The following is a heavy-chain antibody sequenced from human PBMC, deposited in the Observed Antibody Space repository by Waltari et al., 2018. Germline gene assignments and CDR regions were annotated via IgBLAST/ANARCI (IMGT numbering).Heavy chain of an antibody. V-gene: IGHV1-69*14. CDR2: ILPIFSTA. J-gene: IGHJ4*02. CDR1: GGTFSSYA. CDR3: ARDTSGYGGNSGDY. Sequence: QVTLAQSGAEVTKPGSTVTVSCKASGGTFSSYAISGVRQAPGQGLEWMGGILPIFSTANYAQKFQGKVAVTADKSTSTAYMELSSLRSGDTAVYYCARDTSGYGGNSGDYWGQGTLVTVSS. D-gene: IGHD4-17*01.